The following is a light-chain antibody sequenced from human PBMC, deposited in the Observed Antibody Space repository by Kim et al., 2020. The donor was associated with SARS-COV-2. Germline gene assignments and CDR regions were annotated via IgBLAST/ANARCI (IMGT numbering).Light chain of an antibody. J-gene: IGKJ1*01. CDR1: QAIFTW. CDR3: QQYYSYST. V-gene: IGKV1-5*03. Sequence: SASVGDRVTLTCRASQAIFTWLAWYRQKAGKAPELLIYGASTLDSGVSSRFSGSGSGTEFSLTISSLQPDDIATYYCQQYYSYSTFGQGTKVDIK. CDR2: GAS.